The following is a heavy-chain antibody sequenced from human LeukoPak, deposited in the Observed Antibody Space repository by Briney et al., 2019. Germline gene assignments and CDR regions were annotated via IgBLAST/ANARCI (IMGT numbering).Heavy chain of an antibody. Sequence: SETLSLTCTVSGDSIRSNNYYWGWIRQPPGKGLEWVGSIYDTGSTFYNPSLKSRVIISVDTSKNQFSLKLSSVTAADTAVYYCQSRFLEWLLDYWGQGTLVTVSS. D-gene: IGHD3-3*01. V-gene: IGHV4-39*01. CDR1: GDSIRSNNYY. CDR3: QSRFLEWLLDY. J-gene: IGHJ4*02. CDR2: IYDTGST.